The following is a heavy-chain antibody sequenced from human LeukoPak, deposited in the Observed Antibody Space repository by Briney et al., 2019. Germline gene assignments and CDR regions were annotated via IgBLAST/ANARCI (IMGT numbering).Heavy chain of an antibody. V-gene: IGHV1-18*01. Sequence: GASVKVSCKASGYSFTRYGFNWVRQAPGQGLEWMGWMSAYNGKTNYAHSLQGRVTVTADTSTSTAYMELRSLRSEDTAVYYCARGMGYSYGHPQGAFDIWGQGTMVTVSS. J-gene: IGHJ3*02. CDR2: MSAYNGKT. CDR1: GYSFTRYG. CDR3: ARGMGYSYGHPQGAFDI. D-gene: IGHD5-18*01.